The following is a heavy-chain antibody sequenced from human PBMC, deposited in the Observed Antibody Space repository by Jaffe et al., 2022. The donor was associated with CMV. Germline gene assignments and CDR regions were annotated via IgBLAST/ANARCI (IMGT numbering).Heavy chain of an antibody. CDR3: ARVRGDYGDVSVTRGAPYYYYMDV. D-gene: IGHD4-17*01. CDR2: INHSGST. CDR1: GGSFSGYY. Sequence: QVQLQQWGAGLLKPSETLSLTCAVYGGSFSGYYWSWIRQPPGKGLEWIGEINHSGSTNYNPSLKSRVTISVDTSKNQFSLKLSSVTAADTAVYYCARVRGDYGDVSVTRGAPYYYYMDVWGKGTTVTVSS. V-gene: IGHV4-34*01. J-gene: IGHJ6*03.